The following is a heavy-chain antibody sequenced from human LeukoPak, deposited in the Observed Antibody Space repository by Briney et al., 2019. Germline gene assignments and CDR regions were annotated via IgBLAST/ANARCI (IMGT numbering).Heavy chain of an antibody. D-gene: IGHD1-26*01. V-gene: IGHV1-2*06. J-gene: IGHJ4*02. Sequence: ASVKVSCKASGYTFAGYYIHWVRQAPGQGLEWMGRINPNNGDTNYAQKFPGRATLTRDTSIGTAYMELSSLRSDDTAMYYCVREITRATTYFDSWGQGTLVTVSS. CDR1: GYTFAGYY. CDR3: VREITRATTYFDS. CDR2: INPNNGDT.